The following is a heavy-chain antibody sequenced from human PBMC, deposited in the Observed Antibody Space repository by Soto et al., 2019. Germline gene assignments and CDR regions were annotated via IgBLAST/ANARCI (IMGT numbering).Heavy chain of an antibody. Sequence: PGGSLRLSCAASGFTFKTSWMHWVRQAPGKGLEWVSYISSSSSYTNYADSVKGRFTISRDNAKNSLYLQMNSLRAEDTAVYYCARDYYYDSSGPDAFDIWGQGTMVTVSS. CDR2: ISSSSSYT. D-gene: IGHD3-22*01. CDR3: ARDYYYDSSGPDAFDI. J-gene: IGHJ3*02. CDR1: GFTFKTSW. V-gene: IGHV3-11*05.